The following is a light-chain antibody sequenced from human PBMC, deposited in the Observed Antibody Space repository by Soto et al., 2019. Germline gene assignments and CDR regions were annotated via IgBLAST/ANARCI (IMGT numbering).Light chain of an antibody. V-gene: IGKV4-1*01. Sequence: DIVMTQSPDSLAVSLGERATINCKSSQSVLYSSNNKNYLAWYQQKPGQPPKLLIYWASTRESGVPDRFSGSGSATEYSLTIGSLQAEDVAVYYCQQYYSAPYTFGQGTKLEIK. J-gene: IGKJ2*01. CDR3: QQYYSAPYT. CDR1: QSVLYSSNNKNY. CDR2: WAS.